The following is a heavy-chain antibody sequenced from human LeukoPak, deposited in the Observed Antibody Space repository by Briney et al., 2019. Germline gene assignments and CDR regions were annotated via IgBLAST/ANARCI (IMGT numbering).Heavy chain of an antibody. Sequence: GGSLRLSCAASGFTFSDYYMSWIRQAPGKGLEWVSYIRTSGSTISYADSVKGRFTISRDNAKNSVFLQMNSLRAEGTAVYYCARGGTGYSSSWYPFDYWGQGTLVTVSS. V-gene: IGHV3-11*01. J-gene: IGHJ4*02. CDR3: ARGGTGYSSSWYPFDY. D-gene: IGHD6-13*01. CDR1: GFTFSDYY. CDR2: IRTSGSTI.